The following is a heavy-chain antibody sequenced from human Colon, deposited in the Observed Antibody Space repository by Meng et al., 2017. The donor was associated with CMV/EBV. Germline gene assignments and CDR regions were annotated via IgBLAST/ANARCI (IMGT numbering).Heavy chain of an antibody. CDR1: GFTFPEYA. J-gene: IGHJ6*02. V-gene: IGHV3-9*01. CDR2: ISWNSYST. D-gene: IGHD3-16*01. CDR3: AKGGGMKGAYYYLFYGLDV. Sequence: GGSLRLSCAASGFTFPEYAMHWVRQVPGKGLEWVSGISWNSYSTGYADSVKGRFTSSRDNVDNSLYLQMNSLRAEDTAVYYCAKGGGMKGAYYYLFYGLDVWGQGTQVTVSS.